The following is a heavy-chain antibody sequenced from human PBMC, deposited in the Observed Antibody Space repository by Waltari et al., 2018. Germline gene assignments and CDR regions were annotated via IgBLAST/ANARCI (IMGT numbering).Heavy chain of an antibody. CDR3: ARGEALIY. Sequence: QVQLVESGGGVVQPGRSLRLSCAASGFTFSSYGMHWVRQAPGKGLEWVAVIWYDGRNKYYADSVKGRFTISRDNSKNALYLQMNSLRAEDTAVYYCARGEALIYWGQGTLVTVSS. J-gene: IGHJ4*02. CDR2: IWYDGRNK. D-gene: IGHD2-21*01. V-gene: IGHV3-33*01. CDR1: GFTFSSYG.